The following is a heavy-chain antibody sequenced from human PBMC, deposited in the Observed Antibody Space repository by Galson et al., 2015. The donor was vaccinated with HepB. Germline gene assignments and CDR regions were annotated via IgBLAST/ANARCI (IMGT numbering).Heavy chain of an antibody. CDR1: GFTFDDYT. CDR2: ISWDGGST. D-gene: IGHD2-21*02. Sequence: SLRLSCAASGFTFDDYTMHWVRHAPGKGLEWVSLISWDGGSTYYADSVKGRFTISRDNSKNSLYLQMNSLRTEDTALYYCAKDHCGDCYSYFDLWGRGTLVTVSS. CDR3: AKDHCGDCYSYFDL. V-gene: IGHV3-43*01. J-gene: IGHJ2*01.